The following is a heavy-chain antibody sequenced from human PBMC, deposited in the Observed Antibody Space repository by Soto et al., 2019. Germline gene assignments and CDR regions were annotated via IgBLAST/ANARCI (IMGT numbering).Heavy chain of an antibody. D-gene: IGHD3-10*01. CDR1: GGSISGYY. CDR3: ARHYGSGTYPLDY. J-gene: IGHJ4*02. Sequence: QVQLQESGPGLVKPSETLSLTCTVSGGSISGYYWSWIRQPPGKELEYIGYIYSTGSTNYNPSLQSRVTISIDTSSIQFSLKLNSLTAADSAVYYCARHYGSGTYPLDYWGQGTLVTVSS. CDR2: IYSTGST. V-gene: IGHV4-59*08.